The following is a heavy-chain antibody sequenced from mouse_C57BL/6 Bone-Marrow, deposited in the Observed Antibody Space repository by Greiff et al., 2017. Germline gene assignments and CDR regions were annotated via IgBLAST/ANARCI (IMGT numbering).Heavy chain of an antibody. J-gene: IGHJ4*01. CDR3: ARSYDYDDYTMDY. V-gene: IGHV1-64*01. CDR1: GYTFTNYW. CDR2: MHPNGGSP. D-gene: IGHD2-4*01. Sequence: VQLQQPGAELVKPGASVKLSCKASGYTFTNYWMHWVKQRPGQGLEWIGMMHPNGGSPDYNEKFKSEATLSVAKSSRKAYMELSSLTSEDSAVYYWARSYDYDDYTMDYWGQGTSVTVSS.